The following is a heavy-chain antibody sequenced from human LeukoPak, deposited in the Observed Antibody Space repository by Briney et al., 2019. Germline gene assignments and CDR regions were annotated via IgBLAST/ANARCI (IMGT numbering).Heavy chain of an antibody. CDR3: PRENTIFGVVINY. J-gene: IGHJ4*02. Sequence: PGGSLRLSCAASGFTFSNAWMSWVRQAPGKGLEWVANIKQDGSEKYYVDSVKGRFTISRDNAKNSLYLQMNSLRAEDTAVYYCPRENTIFGVVINYWGQGTLVTVSS. V-gene: IGHV3-7*01. CDR1: GFTFSNAW. CDR2: IKQDGSEK. D-gene: IGHD3-3*01.